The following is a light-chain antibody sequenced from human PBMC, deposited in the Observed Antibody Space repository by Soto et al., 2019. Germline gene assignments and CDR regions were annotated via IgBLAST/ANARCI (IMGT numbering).Light chain of an antibody. CDR3: KQLNNPPFP. Sequence: DIQMTQSPSSLSASVGDRVTITCQASQDITNYLNWYQQKPGKAPRLLIYDASNLETGVPSRFSESESGTYFPLPTNPLHPKDIATNYCKQLNNPPFPFGPGTRVDIK. CDR1: QDITNY. J-gene: IGKJ3*01. CDR2: DAS. V-gene: IGKV1-33*01.